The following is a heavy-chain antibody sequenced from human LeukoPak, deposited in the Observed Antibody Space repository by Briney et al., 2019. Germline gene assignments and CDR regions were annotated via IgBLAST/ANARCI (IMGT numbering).Heavy chain of an antibody. Sequence: GGSLRLSCAASGFTFSSHDMHWVRQATGKGLEWVSAIGTAGDTYYPGSVKGRFTISRENAENSLYLQMNSLRAGDTAVYYCARGVKTYYYDSSGYYYDYWGQGTLVTVSS. CDR3: ARGVKTYYYDSSGYYYDY. CDR1: GFTFSSHD. V-gene: IGHV3-13*01. CDR2: IGTAGDT. J-gene: IGHJ4*02. D-gene: IGHD3-22*01.